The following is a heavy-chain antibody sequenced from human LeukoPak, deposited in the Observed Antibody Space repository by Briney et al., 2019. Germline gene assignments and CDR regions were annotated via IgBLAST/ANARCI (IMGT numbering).Heavy chain of an antibody. CDR2: ISSDGTDI. J-gene: IGHJ4*02. CDR3: ARDQTQLGPTTVDY. D-gene: IGHD2-2*01. CDR1: GFSFSSSW. Sequence: GGSLRLSCLASGFSFSSSWMHWVCQTPGKELLWLSRISSDGTDIKYADSVQGRFIISRDNAKNTLYLQMNNLRVEDTAVYYCARDQTQLGPTTVDYWGQGTLVTVSS. V-gene: IGHV3-74*01.